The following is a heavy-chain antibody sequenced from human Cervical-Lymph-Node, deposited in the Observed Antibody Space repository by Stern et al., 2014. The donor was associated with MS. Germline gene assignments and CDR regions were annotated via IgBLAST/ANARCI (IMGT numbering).Heavy chain of an antibody. CDR2: IFPGGSDI. CDR3: ARQRYFDY. J-gene: IGHJ4*02. V-gene: IGHV5-51*01. Sequence: VQLVQSGPEVKRPGESLKISCQASGYTFTSYWIGGVRQMPGKGLEWIAIIFPGGSDIRYSPSFQGQVPISADKPSSTAFLQWNNLKASDPAIYYCARQRYFDYWGQGTLVTVSS. CDR1: GYTFTSYW.